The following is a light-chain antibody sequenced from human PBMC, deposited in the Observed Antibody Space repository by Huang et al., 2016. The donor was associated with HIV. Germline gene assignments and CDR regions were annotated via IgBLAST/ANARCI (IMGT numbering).Light chain of an antibody. Sequence: DIQMTQSPFSLSASIVDRVTITGRPSQPISNSLDWYQQKPGQAPKLLLYAASRLKSGVPSRFSGSGSGTTYTLTISSLRPEDFATYYCQQYFTTPPWTFGQGTKLEIK. CDR1: QPISNS. CDR2: AAS. V-gene: IGKV1-NL1*01. CDR3: QQYFTTPPWT. J-gene: IGKJ2*01.